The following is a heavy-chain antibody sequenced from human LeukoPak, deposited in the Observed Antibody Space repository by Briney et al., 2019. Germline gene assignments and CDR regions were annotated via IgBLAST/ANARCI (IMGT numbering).Heavy chain of an antibody. CDR3: ARHGGFGELFLYFDY. CDR1: GGSISSSSYY. Sequence: PSETLSLTCTVSGGSISSSSYYWGWIRQPPGKGLEWIGSIYYSGSTYYNPSLKSRVTIPVDTSKNQFSLKLSSVTAADTAVYYCARHGGFGELFLYFDYWGQGTLVTVSS. J-gene: IGHJ4*02. D-gene: IGHD3-10*01. V-gene: IGHV4-39*01. CDR2: IYYSGST.